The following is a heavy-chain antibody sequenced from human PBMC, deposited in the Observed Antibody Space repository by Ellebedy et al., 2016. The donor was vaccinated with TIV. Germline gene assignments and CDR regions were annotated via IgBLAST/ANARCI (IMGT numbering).Heavy chain of an antibody. CDR3: AKSNCGGDCYPYTNFDY. CDR1: GFTFSSYA. J-gene: IGHJ4*02. Sequence: GESLKISCAASGFTFSSYAMHWVRQAPGKGLEWVAVISYDGSNKYYADSVKGRFTISRDNSKNTLYLQMNSLRAEDTAVYYCAKSNCGGDCYPYTNFDYWGQGTLVTVSS. V-gene: IGHV3-30-3*02. CDR2: ISYDGSNK. D-gene: IGHD2-21*01.